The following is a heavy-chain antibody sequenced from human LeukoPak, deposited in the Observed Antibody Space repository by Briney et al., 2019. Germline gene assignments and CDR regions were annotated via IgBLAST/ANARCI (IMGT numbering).Heavy chain of an antibody. Sequence: PSETLSLTCTVSGGSISNYYWSWIRQPPGKGLEWIGYISDSGSTTHNPSLKSRVTMSVDSSKNQFSLKLSSLTVTDTAVYYCARQGAVAGTYYYYALDVWGQGTTVTVFS. CDR1: GGSISNYY. J-gene: IGHJ6*02. CDR2: ISDSGST. V-gene: IGHV4-59*08. D-gene: IGHD6-19*01. CDR3: ARQGAVAGTYYYYALDV.